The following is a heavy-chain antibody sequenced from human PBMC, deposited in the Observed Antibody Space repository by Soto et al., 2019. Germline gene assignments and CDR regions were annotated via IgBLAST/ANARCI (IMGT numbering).Heavy chain of an antibody. V-gene: IGHV4-59*01. Sequence: SETLSLTCTVSGGSISSYYWSWIRQPPGKGLEWIGYIYYSGSTNYNPSLKSRVTISVDMSKNQFSLKLSSVTAADTAVYYCARGGIQPWSLYYYYYGMDVWGQGTTVTVSS. J-gene: IGHJ6*02. CDR1: GGSISSYY. D-gene: IGHD5-18*01. CDR3: ARGGIQPWSLYYYYYGMDV. CDR2: IYYSGST.